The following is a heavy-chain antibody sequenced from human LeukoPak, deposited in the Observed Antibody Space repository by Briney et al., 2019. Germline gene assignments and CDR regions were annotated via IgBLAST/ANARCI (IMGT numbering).Heavy chain of an antibody. CDR2: IRYDGSNK. V-gene: IGHV3-30*02. CDR1: GFTFSSYG. Sequence: GGSLRLSCAASGFTFSSYGMHWVRQAPGKGLEWVAFIRYDGSNKYYADSVKGRFTISRDNPKNTLYLQMNSLRAEDTAVYYCAKEGGDYYYEGGHYFDYWGQGTLVTVSS. D-gene: IGHD3-22*01. J-gene: IGHJ4*02. CDR3: AKEGGDYYYEGGHYFDY.